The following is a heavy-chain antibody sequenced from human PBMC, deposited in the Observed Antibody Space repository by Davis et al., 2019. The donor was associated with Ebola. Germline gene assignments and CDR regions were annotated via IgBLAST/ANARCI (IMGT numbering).Heavy chain of an antibody. CDR1: GYSSSDYY. D-gene: IGHD3-22*01. CDR3: ARGDDSSGYYYDYYFDY. CDR2: VDPKTGRT. Sequence: ASVKVSCKASGYSSSDYYMHWVQGAPGKGLEWVGLVDPKTGRTVYAENFQDRVTISADKSTDTVYMELSSLRSEDTAVYYCARGDDSSGYYYDYYFDYWGQGTLVTVSS. V-gene: IGHV1-69-2*01. J-gene: IGHJ4*02.